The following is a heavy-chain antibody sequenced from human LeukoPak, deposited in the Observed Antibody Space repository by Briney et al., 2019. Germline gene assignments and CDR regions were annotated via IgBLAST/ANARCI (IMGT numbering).Heavy chain of an antibody. J-gene: IGHJ6*03. CDR2: IIPISGTA. Sequence: ASVKVSCKASGGTFSSYAISWVRQAPGQGLEWMGGIIPISGTANYAQKFQGRVTITADKSTSTAYMELRSLRSEDTAVYYCARASAGYYDFWSGYYAPPDYYYYMDVWGKGTTVTVSS. V-gene: IGHV1-69*06. CDR1: GGTFSSYA. CDR3: ARASAGYYDFWSGYYAPPDYYYYMDV. D-gene: IGHD3-3*01.